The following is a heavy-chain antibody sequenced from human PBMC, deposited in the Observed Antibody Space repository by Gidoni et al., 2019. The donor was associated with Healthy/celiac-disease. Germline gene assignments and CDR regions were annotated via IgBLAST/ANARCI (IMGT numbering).Heavy chain of an antibody. Sequence: VQLVESGGGLVQPGGSLRLSCAASGFTFISSWMSWVRPAPGKGLEGVANIKQDGSEKYYVDSVKGRFTIARDNAKNSLYLQMNSLRAEDTAVYYCARDWSWTNTIKYYYGSGSSNYFDYWGQGTLVTVSS. J-gene: IGHJ4*02. CDR3: ARDWSWTNTIKYYYGSGSSNYFDY. V-gene: IGHV3-7*01. CDR1: GFTFISSW. D-gene: IGHD3-10*01. CDR2: IKQDGSEK.